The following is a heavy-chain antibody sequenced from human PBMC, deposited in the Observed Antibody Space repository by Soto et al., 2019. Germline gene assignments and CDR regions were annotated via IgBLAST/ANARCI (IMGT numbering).Heavy chain of an antibody. Sequence: PSETLSLTCAAYGGSFRGYSWTWIRQPPGKGLEWIGEINHTGSTNYNPSLKSRVTISVDTSKNQFSLKVSSVTAADTAVYYCARRRVMTLWFDPWGQGTLVTVSS. V-gene: IGHV4-34*01. CDR2: INHTGST. J-gene: IGHJ5*02. CDR1: GGSFRGYS. D-gene: IGHD2-21*02. CDR3: ARRRVMTLWFDP.